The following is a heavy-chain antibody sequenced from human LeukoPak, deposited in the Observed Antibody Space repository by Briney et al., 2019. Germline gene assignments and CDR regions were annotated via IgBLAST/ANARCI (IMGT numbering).Heavy chain of an antibody. D-gene: IGHD3-3*01. CDR3: ASFYDFWSGNDAFDI. J-gene: IGHJ3*02. Sequence: SETLSLTCTVSGGSISSGSYYWSWIRQPAGKGLEWIGRIYISGSTNYNPSLKSRVTISVDTSKNQFSLRLSSVTAADTAVYYCASFYDFWSGNDAFDIWGQGTMVTVPS. CDR2: IYISGST. CDR1: GGSISSGSYY. V-gene: IGHV4-61*02.